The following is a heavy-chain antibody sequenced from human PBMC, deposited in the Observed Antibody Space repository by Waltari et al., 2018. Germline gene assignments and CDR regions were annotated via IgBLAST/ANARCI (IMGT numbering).Heavy chain of an antibody. CDR3: ATSSFVAVLDS. Sequence: QVQLQESGPGLVKPSGTLSLTCGGPPRPPSNINLWNWIRQGPGKGLEWLGEIHRTGSSNYNPSLKSRLTMSVDKANSQVSMKLKSLTAADTAVYYCATSSFVAVLDSWGQGTLVTVS. D-gene: IGHD6-19*01. CDR1: PRPPSNINL. J-gene: IGHJ4*02. CDR2: IHRTGSS. V-gene: IGHV4-4*02.